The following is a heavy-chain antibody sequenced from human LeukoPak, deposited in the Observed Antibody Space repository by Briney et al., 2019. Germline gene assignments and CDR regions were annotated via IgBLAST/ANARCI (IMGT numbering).Heavy chain of an antibody. CDR2: ISFAGDIY. Sequence: GGSLRLSCAASGFTFTSYAMHWVRQAPGKGLEWVAVISFAGDIYYYADSVKGRFTISRDNSRSTLYLHMNSLRAEDTAVYYCARGEYGSGSYHIDYWGQGTLVTVSS. V-gene: IGHV3-30*04. CDR3: ARGEYGSGSYHIDY. D-gene: IGHD3-10*01. J-gene: IGHJ4*02. CDR1: GFTFTSYA.